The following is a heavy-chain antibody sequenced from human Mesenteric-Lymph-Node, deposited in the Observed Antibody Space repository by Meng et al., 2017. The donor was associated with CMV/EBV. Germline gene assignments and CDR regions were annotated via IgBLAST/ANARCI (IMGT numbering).Heavy chain of an antibody. V-gene: IGHV3-30-3*01. J-gene: IGHJ4*02. Sequence: GESLKISCAASGFTFSTYAMHWVRQAPGKGLEWVAVISHEGTNKLIGDSVKGRFTISRDNSRNTLYLQMNSLRPEDTAVYYCARDMYSNYSPCLDYWGQGTLVTVSS. CDR3: ARDMYSNYSPCLDY. D-gene: IGHD1-26*01. CDR1: GFTFSTYA. CDR2: ISHEGTNK.